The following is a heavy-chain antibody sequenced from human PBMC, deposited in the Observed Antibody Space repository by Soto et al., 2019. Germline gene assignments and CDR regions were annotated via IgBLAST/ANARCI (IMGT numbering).Heavy chain of an antibody. CDR2: ISFDGNVQ. V-gene: IGHV3-30*18. CDR3: AKDLRPRWAWPRDYFAF. Sequence: QVQLVESGGGLVLPGTSLRLSCAASGFAFTSHAMHWVRQAPGKGLEWVAVISFDGNVQYYADSVKGRFTISRDTSKNTLFLQMDSLSVADTAVYYCAKDLRPRWAWPRDYFAFWGLGTRVTVSS. CDR1: GFAFTSHA. J-gene: IGHJ4*02. D-gene: IGHD3-9*01.